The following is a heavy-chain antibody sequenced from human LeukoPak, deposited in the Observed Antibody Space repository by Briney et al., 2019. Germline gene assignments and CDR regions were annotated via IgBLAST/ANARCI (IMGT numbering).Heavy chain of an antibody. CDR1: GFTFSSYW. CDR2: INSDGSST. V-gene: IGHV3-74*01. D-gene: IGHD2-2*01. J-gene: IGHJ4*02. Sequence: GGSLRLSCAASGFTFSSYWMHWVRQAPGKGLVWVSRINSDGSSTSYADSVKGRFTISRGNAKNTLYLQMNSLRAEDTAVYYCASETYIVVVPAATFDYWGQGTLVTVSS. CDR3: ASETYIVVVPAATFDY.